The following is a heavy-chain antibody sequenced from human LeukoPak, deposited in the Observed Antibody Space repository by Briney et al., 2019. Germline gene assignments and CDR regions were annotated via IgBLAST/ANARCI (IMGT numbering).Heavy chain of an antibody. CDR1: GGSISSISNY. J-gene: IGHJ6*03. CDR2: NYYSGTT. CDR3: ARASGDQRYYYYYLDV. Sequence: SETLSLTCTVSGGSISSISNYWGWIRQPPGKGLEWIGSNYYSGTTDYNPSLKSRVTISVDTSMNHFSLKLSSVTAADTAVYYCARASGDQRYYYYYLDVWGKGTTVTVS. D-gene: IGHD2-2*01. V-gene: IGHV4-39*02.